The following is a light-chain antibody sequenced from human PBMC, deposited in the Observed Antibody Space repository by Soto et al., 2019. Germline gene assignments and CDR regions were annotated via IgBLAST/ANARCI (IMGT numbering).Light chain of an antibody. Sequence: EIVLTQSPCTLSLSPGQRSNLSCRASQSVSSSYLAWYQQKPGQPPRLLIYGASSRATGIPDRFSGSGYGTDLTITISRLEHEDFEVFYCQHYDSLTITFGQGTRLEIK. CDR2: GAS. CDR1: QSVSSSY. V-gene: IGKV3-20*01. CDR3: QHYDSLTIT. J-gene: IGKJ5*01.